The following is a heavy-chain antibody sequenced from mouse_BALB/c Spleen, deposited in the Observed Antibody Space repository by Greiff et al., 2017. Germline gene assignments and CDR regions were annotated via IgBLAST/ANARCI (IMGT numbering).Heavy chain of an antibody. J-gene: IGHJ1*01. D-gene: IGHD2-4*01. V-gene: IGHV1-5*01. Sequence: EVQLQQSGTVLARPGASVKMSCKASGYTFTSYWMHWVKQRPGQGLEWIGAIYPGNSDTSYNQKFTGKAKLTAVTSTSTAYMELSSLTNEDSAVYYCTTTMIKGNWYFDGWGAGTTVTVSS. CDR2: IYPGNSDT. CDR3: TTTMIKGNWYFDG. CDR1: GYTFTSYW.